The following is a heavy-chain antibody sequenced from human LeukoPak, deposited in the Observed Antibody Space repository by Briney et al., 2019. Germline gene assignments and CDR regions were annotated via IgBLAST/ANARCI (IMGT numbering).Heavy chain of an antibody. Sequence: SETLSLTCTVSGGSISSGGYSWSWIRQAPGKGLEWIGYIYHSGSTYYNPSLKSRVTISVDRSKNQFSLKLSSVTAADTAVYYCASSGLRYFDWLLTYWGQGTLVTVSS. D-gene: IGHD3-9*01. CDR3: ASSGLRYFDWLLTY. CDR2: IYHSGST. V-gene: IGHV4-30-2*01. J-gene: IGHJ4*02. CDR1: GGSISSGGYS.